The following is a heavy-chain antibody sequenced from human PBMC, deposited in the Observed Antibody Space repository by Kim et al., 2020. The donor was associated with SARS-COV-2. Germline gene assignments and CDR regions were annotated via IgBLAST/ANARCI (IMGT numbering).Heavy chain of an antibody. CDR3: ASGVAASRFDP. CDR2: INHSGST. J-gene: IGHJ5*02. V-gene: IGHV4-34*01. D-gene: IGHD6-13*01. Sequence: SETLSLTCAVYGGSFSGYYWSWIRQPPGKGLEWIGEINHSGSTNYNPSLKSRVTISVDTSKNQFSLKLSSVTAADTAVYYCASGVAASRFDPWGQGTLVTVSS. CDR1: GGSFSGYY.